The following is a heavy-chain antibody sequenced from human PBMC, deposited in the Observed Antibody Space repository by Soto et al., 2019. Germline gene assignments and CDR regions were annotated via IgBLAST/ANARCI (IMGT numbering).Heavy chain of an antibody. J-gene: IGHJ4*01. Sequence: PAETLSLTCTVSSYSISSGFFWCWIRQTPGKAMEWIGSIFHTGSTYYTPSLKSRVTLSVDTSKNQFSLTMTSLTVADTAVYYCARSAGIAVADLFDYWGRGTLVTVSS. V-gene: IGHV4-38-2*02. CDR1: SYSISSGFF. CDR2: IFHTGST. CDR3: ARSAGIAVADLFDY. D-gene: IGHD6-19*01.